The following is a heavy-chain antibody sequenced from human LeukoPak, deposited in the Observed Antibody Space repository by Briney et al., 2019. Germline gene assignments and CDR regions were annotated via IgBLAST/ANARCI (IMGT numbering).Heavy chain of an antibody. D-gene: IGHD5-12*01. CDR1: GGSISSSNW. V-gene: IGHV4-4*02. CDR3: AVKGAVSGSFDY. CDR2: IYHRGTT. J-gene: IGHJ4*02. Sequence: SETLSLTCAVSGGSISSSNWWSWVRQSPGKGLEWIGEIYHRGTTNYNPSLKSRVTISVDKSKNQFSLKLSSVTAADTAVYYCAVKGAVSGSFDYWGQGTLVTVYS.